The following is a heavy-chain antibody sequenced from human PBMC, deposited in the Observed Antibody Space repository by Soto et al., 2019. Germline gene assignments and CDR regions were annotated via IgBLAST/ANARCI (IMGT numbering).Heavy chain of an antibody. CDR2: IYYSGST. V-gene: IGHV4-59*01. CDR1: WGSISSYY. Sequence: SETLSLTCTFPWGSISSYYWSWIRQPPGKGLEWIGYIYYSGSTNYNPSLKSRVTISVDTAKNQFSLKLSSVTAADTAVYSCARSDGRYWGQGTLVTVYS. J-gene: IGHJ4*02. CDR3: ARSDGRY.